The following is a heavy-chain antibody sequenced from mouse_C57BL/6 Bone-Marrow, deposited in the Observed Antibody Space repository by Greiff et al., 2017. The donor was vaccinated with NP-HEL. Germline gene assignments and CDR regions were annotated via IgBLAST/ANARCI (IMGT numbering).Heavy chain of an antibody. CDR3: TTPCDGYYTWFAY. V-gene: IGHV14-4*01. Sequence: VQLQQSGAELVRPGASVKLSCTASGFNIKDDYMHWVKQRPEQGLEWIGWIDPENGDTEYASKFQGKATITADTSSNTAYLQLSSLTSEDTAVYYCTTPCDGYYTWFAYWGQGTLVTVSA. D-gene: IGHD2-3*01. J-gene: IGHJ3*01. CDR1: GFNIKDDY. CDR2: IDPENGDT.